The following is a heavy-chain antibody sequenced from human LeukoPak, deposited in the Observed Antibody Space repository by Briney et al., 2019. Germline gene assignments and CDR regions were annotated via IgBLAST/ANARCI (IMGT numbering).Heavy chain of an antibody. CDR3: AHSLDSTSWYGYYYYMDV. J-gene: IGHJ6*03. V-gene: IGHV2-5*02. CDR2: IYWDDDK. Sequence: SGPALVKPTQTLTLTCSFSGFSLTTPGVGVGWVRQPPGKALEWLGFIYWDDDKRYRPSLKSRLTITMDTSRSQVVLTLTTADPVDTATYFCAHSLDSTSWYGYYYYMDVWGKGTTVTVSS. D-gene: IGHD2-2*01. CDR1: GFSLTTPGVG.